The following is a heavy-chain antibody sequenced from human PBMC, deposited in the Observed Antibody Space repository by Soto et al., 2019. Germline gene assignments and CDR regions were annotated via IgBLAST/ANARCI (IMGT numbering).Heavy chain of an antibody. CDR1: GDSISSSSDY. CDR3: ARMTFDDYFDY. V-gene: IGHV4-39*07. J-gene: IGHJ4*02. CDR2: MYSSGSP. D-gene: IGHD2-21*02. Sequence: SETLSLTCTVSGDSISSSSDYWGWIRQPPGKGLEWIGNMYSSGSPYYNPSLKSRVTISVDTSKNQFSLKLSSVTAADTAVYYCARMTFDDYFDYWGQGTLVTVSS.